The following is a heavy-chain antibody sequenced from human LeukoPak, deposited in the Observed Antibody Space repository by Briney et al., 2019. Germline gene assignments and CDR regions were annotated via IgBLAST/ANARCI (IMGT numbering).Heavy chain of an antibody. Sequence: SETLSLTCTVSGGSISTYYWSWIRQPPGKGLEWIGYISYSGSTNYNPSLKSRVTISVDKSKNQFSLKLSSVTAADTAVYYCARKEIVGATRYYYYYGMDVWGQGTRSPSP. CDR2: ISYSGST. D-gene: IGHD1-26*01. CDR1: GGSISTYY. CDR3: ARKEIVGATRYYYYYGMDV. V-gene: IGHV4-59*12. J-gene: IGHJ6*02.